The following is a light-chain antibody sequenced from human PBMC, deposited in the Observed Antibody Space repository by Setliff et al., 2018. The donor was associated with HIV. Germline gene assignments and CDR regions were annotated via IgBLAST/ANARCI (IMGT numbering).Light chain of an antibody. V-gene: IGLV2-23*02. CDR1: SSDVGTYRF. CDR2: EVT. Sequence: ALTQPASVSGSPGQSITISCTGTSSDVGTYRFVSWYQQHPGKVPKLMIYEVTKRPSGVSNRFSASKPGNTASLTISGLQAEDEADYYCSAYAGVGTVFGTGTKVTVL. CDR3: SAYAGVGTV. J-gene: IGLJ1*01.